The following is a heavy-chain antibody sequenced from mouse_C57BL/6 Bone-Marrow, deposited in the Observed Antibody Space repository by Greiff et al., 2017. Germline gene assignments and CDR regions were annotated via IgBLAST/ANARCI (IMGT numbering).Heavy chain of an antibody. J-gene: IGHJ4*01. CDR3: AVFITTVVATRDYAMDY. CDR2: IYPGDGDT. Sequence: QVQLQQSGPELVKPGASVKISCKASGYAFSSSWMNWVKQRPGKGLEWIGRIYPGDGDTNYNGKFKGKATLTADKSSSTAYMQLSSLTSEDSAVYFCAVFITTVVATRDYAMDYWGQGTSVTVSS. CDR1: GYAFSSSW. V-gene: IGHV1-82*01. D-gene: IGHD1-1*01.